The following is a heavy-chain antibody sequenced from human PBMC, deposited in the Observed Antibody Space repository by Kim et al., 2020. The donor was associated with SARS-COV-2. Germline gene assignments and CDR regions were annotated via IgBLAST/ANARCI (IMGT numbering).Heavy chain of an antibody. V-gene: IGHV3-21*03. CDR1: GFTFSSYS. D-gene: IGHD3-10*01. Sequence: GGSLRLSCAASGFTFSSYSMNWVRQAPGKGLEWVSSISSSSSYIYYADSVKGRFTISRDNAKNSLYLQMNSLRAEDTAVYYCARDRPPHLWFGELFPTAQGKHYYYGMDVWGQGTTVTVSS. CDR3: ARDRPPHLWFGELFPTAQGKHYYYGMDV. CDR2: ISSSSSYI. J-gene: IGHJ6*02.